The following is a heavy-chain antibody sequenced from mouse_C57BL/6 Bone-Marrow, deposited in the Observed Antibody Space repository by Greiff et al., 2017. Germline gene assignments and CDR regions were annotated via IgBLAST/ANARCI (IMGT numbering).Heavy chain of an antibody. CDR2: IYPRSGNT. CDR3: ARKGGYYGSRIYAMDY. J-gene: IGHJ4*01. V-gene: IGHV1-81*01. D-gene: IGHD1-1*01. CDR1: GYTFTRYG. Sequence: QVQLQQSGAELARPGASVKLSCKASGYTFTRYGISWVKQRTGQGLEWIGEIYPRSGNTYYNEKFKGKATLTADKSSSTAYMELRSLTSEDSAVYFCARKGGYYGSRIYAMDYWGQGTSVTVSS.